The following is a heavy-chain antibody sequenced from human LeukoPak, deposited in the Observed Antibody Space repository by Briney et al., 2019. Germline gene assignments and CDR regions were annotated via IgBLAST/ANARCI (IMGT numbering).Heavy chain of an antibody. D-gene: IGHD1-14*01. CDR1: GYSIGNGYF. J-gene: IGHJ6*03. V-gene: IGHV4-38-2*02. CDR2: IYRTGTT. Sequence: SETLSLTCTVSGYSIGNGYFWGWIRQPPGKGLEWIGNIYRTGTTFYNPSLQSRVSMSVDTSKNTFSLNLKSVTAADTAVYYCARVRRAFKRNLGRSTEYYSYYYMDVWGKGTTVTVSS. CDR3: ARVRRAFKRNLGRSTEYYSYYYMDV.